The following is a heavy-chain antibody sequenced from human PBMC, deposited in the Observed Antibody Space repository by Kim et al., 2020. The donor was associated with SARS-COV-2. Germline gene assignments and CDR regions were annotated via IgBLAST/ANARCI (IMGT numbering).Heavy chain of an antibody. CDR3: AFLTFV. D-gene: IGHD7-27*01. Sequence: SKCHDIHYAGSVKGRFNISRDNAKHSLYLQMNGLRDEDTAVYYCAFLTFVWGQGTLVTVSS. CDR2: SKCHDI. V-gene: IGHV3-48*02. J-gene: IGHJ4*02.